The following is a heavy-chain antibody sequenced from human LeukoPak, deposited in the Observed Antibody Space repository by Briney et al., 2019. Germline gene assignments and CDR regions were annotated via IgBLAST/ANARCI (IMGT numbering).Heavy chain of an antibody. CDR2: INSGSDSI. J-gene: IGHJ4*02. CDR3: ARADTSGWDFDS. CDR1: GFTFSDRS. D-gene: IGHD6-19*01. Sequence: GGSLRLPCEASGFTFSDRSMNWLRQTPGKGLEWVSYINSGSDSIYYGDSVKGRFTISRDNAKKSVYLQMNSLRVEDTALYYCARADTSGWDFDSWGQGTLVTVSS. V-gene: IGHV3-11*04.